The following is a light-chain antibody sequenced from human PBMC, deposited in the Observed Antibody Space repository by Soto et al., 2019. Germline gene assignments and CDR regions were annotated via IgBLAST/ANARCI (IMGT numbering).Light chain of an antibody. J-gene: IGKJ5*01. V-gene: IGKV3-20*01. CDR2: GAS. CDR3: QHYGSSPYT. CDR1: QSISSTF. Sequence: ELVLTQSPGTLSLSPGERATLSCRASQSISSTFLAWYQQKPGQAPRLLIYGASSRATGIPDRFSGSGSGTDFSLTISRLEPEDFAVYYCQHYGSSPYTFGQGTRLEIK.